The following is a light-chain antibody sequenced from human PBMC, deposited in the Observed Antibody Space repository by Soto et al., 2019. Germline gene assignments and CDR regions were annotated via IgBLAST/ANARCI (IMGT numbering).Light chain of an antibody. V-gene: IGKV3-20*01. J-gene: IGKJ5*01. CDR1: ETIKKNY. CDR3: QQYAESPIT. Sequence: EIVLTQSPGSLSLSTGEGSTLSCRASETIKKNYLAWYQQQPGQAPRLLIYAASRRATGIPDRFSGGGSGTDFTLTISRLEPEDIAVFYCQQYAESPITFGQGRRLAIK. CDR2: AAS.